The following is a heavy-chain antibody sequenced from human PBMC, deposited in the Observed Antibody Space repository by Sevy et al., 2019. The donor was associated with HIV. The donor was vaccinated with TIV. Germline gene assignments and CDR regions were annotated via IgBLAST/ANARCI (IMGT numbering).Heavy chain of an antibody. CDR3: TRWKAAQSIFDY. V-gene: IGHV3-49*04. J-gene: IGHJ4*02. Sequence: GGSLRLSCTASGFTFGDYCMSWVRQAPGKGLEWVAFLKSDVYGGTVDHAASVRGRFVIAKDDSKTIAYLQMNDLKTEDTGVYYCTRWKAAQSIFDYWGQGALVTVSS. D-gene: IGHD6-13*01. CDR2: LKSDVYGGTV. CDR1: GFTFGDYC.